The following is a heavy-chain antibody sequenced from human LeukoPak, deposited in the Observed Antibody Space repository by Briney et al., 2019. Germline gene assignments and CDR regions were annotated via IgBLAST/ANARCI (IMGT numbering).Heavy chain of an antibody. CDR2: IYYSGST. CDR3: ARARKDGYNNYDY. J-gene: IGHJ4*02. Sequence: SETLSLTCTVSGGSTSGYYWSWIRQPPGKGLEWIGYIYYSGSTNYNPSLKSRVTISVDTSKNQFSLKLSSVTAADTAVYYCARARKDGYNNYDYWGQGTLVTVSS. D-gene: IGHD5-24*01. CDR1: GGSTSGYY. V-gene: IGHV4-59*01.